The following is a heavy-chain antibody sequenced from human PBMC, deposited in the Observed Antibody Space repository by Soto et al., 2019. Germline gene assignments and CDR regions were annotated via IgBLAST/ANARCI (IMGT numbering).Heavy chain of an antibody. CDR3: ARPKDRNSYDFFDY. CDR1: GGSISSSSYY. CDR2: IYYSGIT. D-gene: IGHD3-16*01. J-gene: IGHJ4*02. V-gene: IGHV4-39*01. Sequence: PSETLSLTCTVSGGSISSSSYYWGWIRQPPGKGLEWIGSIYYSGITYYNPSLKSRVTISVDTSKNQFSLKLSSVTAADTAVYYCARPKDRNSYDFFDYWGQGTLVTVSS.